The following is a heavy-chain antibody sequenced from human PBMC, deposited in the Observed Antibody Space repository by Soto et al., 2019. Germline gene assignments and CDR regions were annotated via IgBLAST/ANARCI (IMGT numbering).Heavy chain of an antibody. CDR3: ANYDYVWGSYRD. Sequence: QVQLQQWGAGLLKPSETLSLTCAVYGGSFSGYYWSWIRQPPGKGLEWIGEINHSGSTNYNPSLKSRVTISVDTSNNQFSLKLSSVTAADTAVYYCANYDYVWGSYRDWCQGTLVTVSS. CDR2: INHSGST. V-gene: IGHV4-34*01. J-gene: IGHJ4*02. D-gene: IGHD3-16*02. CDR1: GGSFSGYY.